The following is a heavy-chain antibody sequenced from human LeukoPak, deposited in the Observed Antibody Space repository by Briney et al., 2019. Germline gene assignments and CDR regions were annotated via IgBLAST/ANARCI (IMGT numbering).Heavy chain of an antibody. D-gene: IGHD1-26*01. J-gene: IGHJ3*02. V-gene: IGHV3-74*01. Sequence: GGSLTLSRAASGFAFRQYWMHWLRPAPGKGRAWVAYIWGDGAGTNYADPPQGRFTIYSNNAQNPLYLQMNGQRVEDPAGYYLARVGGVSGRAFDMGGEGAMVTVSS. CDR3: ARVGGVSGRAFDM. CDR2: IWGDGAGT. CDR1: GFAFRQYW.